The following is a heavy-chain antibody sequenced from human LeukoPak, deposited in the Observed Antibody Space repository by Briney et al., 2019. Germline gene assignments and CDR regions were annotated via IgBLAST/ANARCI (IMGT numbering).Heavy chain of an antibody. Sequence: SETLSLTCSVSGDSVRNDFYYWGWIRQPPGKGLEWVACLSHAGNTWYNPSLESRLSISVDTSKNQFSLKFSSVTAADAALYWCARHNAPRRVGFDFWGQGILVTVSS. J-gene: IGHJ4*02. CDR1: GDSVRNDFYY. CDR3: ARHNAPRRVGFDF. D-gene: IGHD2-2*01. V-gene: IGHV4-39*01. CDR2: LSHAGNT.